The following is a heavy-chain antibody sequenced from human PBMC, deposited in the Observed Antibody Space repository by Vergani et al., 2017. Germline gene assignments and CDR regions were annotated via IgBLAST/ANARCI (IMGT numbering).Heavy chain of an antibody. D-gene: IGHD2-8*01. Sequence: EVQLVESGGGLVQPGGSLRLSCAASGSTFSSYAMNWVRQAPGKGLEWVSYISRSSSTIYYADSVKGRFTISRDNAKNSLHLQMNNLRAEDTAVYYCAIQSRDVFCTNGVCPLGYWGQGALVTVSS. CDR2: ISRSSSTI. J-gene: IGHJ4*02. V-gene: IGHV3-48*01. CDR3: AIQSRDVFCTNGVCPLGY. CDR1: GSTFSSYA.